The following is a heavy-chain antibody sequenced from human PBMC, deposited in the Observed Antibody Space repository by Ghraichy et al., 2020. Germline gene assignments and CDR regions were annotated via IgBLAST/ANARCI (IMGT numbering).Heavy chain of an antibody. CDR3: ARDSRSTSAEAGYYYYGLDV. Sequence: SENLSLTCTVSGGSISGYYWSWIRQSPGKGLEWIGYIYYSGSTKYNPSLKSRVTISVDTSKNQFSLKLTSVTAADTAVYYWARDSRSTSAEAGYYYYGLDVWGQGTTVTVSS. D-gene: IGHD2-2*01. J-gene: IGHJ6*02. CDR1: GGSISGYY. CDR2: IYYSGST. V-gene: IGHV4-59*01.